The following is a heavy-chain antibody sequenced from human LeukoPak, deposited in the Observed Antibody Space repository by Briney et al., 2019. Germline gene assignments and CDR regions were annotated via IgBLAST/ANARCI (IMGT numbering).Heavy chain of an antibody. CDR1: GFTFSSYA. V-gene: IGHV3-7*03. Sequence: GGSLRLSCAASGFTFSSYAMSWVRQAPGKGLEWVANIIPDGSEKHYVDSVKGRFTISRDNSKNTLYLQMNSLRAEDTAVYYCAKVRAGPLDYWGQGTLVTVSS. CDR3: AKVRAGPLDY. D-gene: IGHD6-19*01. CDR2: IIPDGSEK. J-gene: IGHJ4*02.